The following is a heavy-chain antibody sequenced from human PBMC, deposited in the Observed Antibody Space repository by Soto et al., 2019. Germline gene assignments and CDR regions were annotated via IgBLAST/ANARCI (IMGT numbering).Heavy chain of an antibody. J-gene: IGHJ3*02. CDR3: AREEWGAAFDI. V-gene: IGHV3-74*01. D-gene: IGHD3-3*01. CDR1: GFTFSNDW. Sequence: PGGSLRLSCAASGFTFSNDWMHWVRQAAGKGLVWISRINRDGTSTNYADSVKGRFTISRDNAKNTLSLQMNSLRAEDTAVYYCAREEWGAAFDIWGQGTMVTVSS. CDR2: INRDGTST.